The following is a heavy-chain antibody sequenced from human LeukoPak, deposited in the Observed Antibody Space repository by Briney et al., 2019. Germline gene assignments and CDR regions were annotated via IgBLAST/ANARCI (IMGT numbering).Heavy chain of an antibody. CDR3: ARRSSSWFPFDY. J-gene: IGHJ4*02. CDR2: IYHSGST. Sequence: KPSETLSLTCAVSGFSISSCSYWGLIPPPPRKRLEWIGSIYHSGSTYYNPSLKSRVTISVDTSKNQFSLKLSSVTAADTAVYYCARRSSSWFPFDYWGQGTLVTVSS. D-gene: IGHD6-13*01. V-gene: IGHV4-38-2*01. CDR1: GFSISSCSY.